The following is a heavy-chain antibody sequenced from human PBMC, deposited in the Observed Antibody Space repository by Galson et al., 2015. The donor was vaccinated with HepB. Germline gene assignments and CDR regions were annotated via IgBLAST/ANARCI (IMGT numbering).Heavy chain of an antibody. CDR2: INSDGTTT. D-gene: IGHD1-26*01. Sequence: SLRLSCAASGFTFSNYWMHWVRQAPGKGLVWVSRINSDGTTTSYADSVKGRFTISRDNSKNTVYVQMNSLRDEDTAVYYCARGYSGTYRVDYWGQGTLVTVSS. V-gene: IGHV3-74*01. J-gene: IGHJ4*02. CDR1: GFTFSNYW. CDR3: ARGYSGTYRVDY.